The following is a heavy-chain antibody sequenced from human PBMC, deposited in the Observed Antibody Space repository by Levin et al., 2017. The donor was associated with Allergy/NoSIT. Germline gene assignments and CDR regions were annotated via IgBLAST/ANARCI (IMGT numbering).Heavy chain of an antibody. CDR1: GGSISSSSYY. Sequence: ASETLSLTCTVSGGSISSSSYYWGWIRQPPGKGLEWIGSIYYSGSTYYNPSLKSRVTISVDTSKNQFSLKLSSVTAADTAVYYCARHRKEVVAAKGWQWLDYFDYWGQGTLVTVSS. V-gene: IGHV4-39*01. CDR2: IYYSGST. D-gene: IGHD2-15*01. CDR3: ARHRKEVVAAKGWQWLDYFDY. J-gene: IGHJ4*02.